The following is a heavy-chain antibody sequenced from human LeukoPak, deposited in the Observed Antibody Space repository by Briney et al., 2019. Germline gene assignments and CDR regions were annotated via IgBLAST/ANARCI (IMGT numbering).Heavy chain of an antibody. CDR1: GGSISSYY. CDR2: IYYSGST. J-gene: IGHJ6*02. CDR3: ARSGCTNGVCYRGYYYGMDV. V-gene: IGHV4-59*08. Sequence: SETLSLTCTVSGGSISSYYWSWIRQPSGKGLEWIGYIYYSGSTNYNPSLKSRVTISVDTSKNQFSLKLSSVTAADTAVYYCARSGCTNGVCYRGYYYGMDVWGQGTTVTVSS. D-gene: IGHD2-8*01.